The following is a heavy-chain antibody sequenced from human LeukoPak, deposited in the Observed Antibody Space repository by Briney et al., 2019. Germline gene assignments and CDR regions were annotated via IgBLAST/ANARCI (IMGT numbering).Heavy chain of an antibody. CDR3: ARHGFGELLAPYYYYYGMDV. CDR1: GYTFTSYY. Sequence: ASVKVSCKASGYTFTSYYMHWVRQAPGQGLEWMGIINPSGGSTSYAQKFQGRVTMTRDTSTSTVYMELSSLRSEDTAVYYCARHGFGELLAPYYYYYGMDVWGKGTRSPSPQ. D-gene: IGHD3-10*01. J-gene: IGHJ6*04. V-gene: IGHV1-46*01. CDR2: INPSGGST.